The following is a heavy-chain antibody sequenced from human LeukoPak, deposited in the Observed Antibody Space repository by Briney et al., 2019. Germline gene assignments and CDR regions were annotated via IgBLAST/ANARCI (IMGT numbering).Heavy chain of an antibody. V-gene: IGHV4-34*01. CDR2: INHSGST. CDR1: GGSFSGYY. Sequence: SETLSVTCAVYGGSFSGYYWSWIRQPPGKGLEWIGEINHSGSTNYNPSLKSRVTISVDTSKNQFSLKLSSVTAADTAVYYCARAPLPRSWFDPWGQGTLVTVSS. J-gene: IGHJ5*02. CDR3: ARAPLPRSWFDP.